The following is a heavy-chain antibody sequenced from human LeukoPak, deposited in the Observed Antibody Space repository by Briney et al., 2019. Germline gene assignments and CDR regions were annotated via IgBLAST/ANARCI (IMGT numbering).Heavy chain of an antibody. V-gene: IGHV3-9*01. J-gene: IGHJ4*02. Sequence: GGSLRLSCAASGFTFSSYGMLWVRQAPGKGLEWVSSISWNSGGKVYADSVKGRFTISRDNAKNSLYLQMNSLRVEDTALYYCAKGGRHSSSWNEYWGQGTLVTVSS. CDR1: GFTFSSYG. CDR3: AKGGRHSSSWNEY. CDR2: ISWNSGGK. D-gene: IGHD6-13*01.